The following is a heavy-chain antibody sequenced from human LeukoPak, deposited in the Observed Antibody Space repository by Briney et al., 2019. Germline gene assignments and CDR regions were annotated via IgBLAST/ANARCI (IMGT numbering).Heavy chain of an antibody. CDR1: GYTFTSYF. V-gene: IGHV1-46*01. CDR3: ARSRDRADAFDI. J-gene: IGHJ3*02. Sequence: ASVKVSCEASGYTFTSYFMHWVRQAPGQGLEWVGVINPSGGSTSYARKFQGRVTMTRDTSTSTVYMELSSLRSEDTAVYYCARSRDRADAFDIWGQGTMVTVSS. CDR2: INPSGGST. D-gene: IGHD5-24*01.